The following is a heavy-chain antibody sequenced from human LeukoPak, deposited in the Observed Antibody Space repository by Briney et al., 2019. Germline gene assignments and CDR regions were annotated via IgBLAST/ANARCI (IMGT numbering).Heavy chain of an antibody. V-gene: IGHV3-23*01. D-gene: IGHD6-13*01. J-gene: IGHJ4*02. CDR2: ISGSGGST. Sequence: SGGSLRLSCAASGFTFSSYAMSWVRQAPGKGREWVSDISGSGGSTYYANSVKGRFTISRDNSKNTLYLQMNSQRAEDTAVYYCAKYYRHLAAGLYFDYWGQGTPVTVSS. CDR1: GFTFSSYA. CDR3: AKYYRHLAAGLYFDY.